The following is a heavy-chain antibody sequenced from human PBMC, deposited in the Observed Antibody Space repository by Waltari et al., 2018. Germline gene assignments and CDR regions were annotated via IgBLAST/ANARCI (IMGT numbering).Heavy chain of an antibody. Sequence: EVQLVESGGDLIQPGGSLRLSCAASGFTVSSNYMSWVRQAPGKGLEWVANIKQDGSEKYYVDSVKGRFTISRDNAKNSLYLQMNSLRAEDTAVYFCARDYYGDYSFDYWGQGTLVTVSS. CDR2: IKQDGSEK. J-gene: IGHJ4*02. CDR3: ARDYYGDYSFDY. CDR1: GFTVSSNY. D-gene: IGHD4-17*01. V-gene: IGHV3-7*01.